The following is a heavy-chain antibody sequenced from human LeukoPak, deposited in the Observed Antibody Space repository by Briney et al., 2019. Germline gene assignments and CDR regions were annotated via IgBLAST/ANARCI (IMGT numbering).Heavy chain of an antibody. CDR1: GFTFSSYS. V-gene: IGHV3-21*01. CDR2: ISSSSSYI. J-gene: IGHJ4*02. CDR3: ARIAELLGFDY. Sequence: GGALRLSCAASGFTFSSYSMNWVRQAPGKGLEWVSSISSSSSYIYYADSVKGRFTISRDNAKNSLYLQMNSLRAEDTAVYYCARIAELLGFDYWGQGTLVTVSS. D-gene: IGHD3-10*01.